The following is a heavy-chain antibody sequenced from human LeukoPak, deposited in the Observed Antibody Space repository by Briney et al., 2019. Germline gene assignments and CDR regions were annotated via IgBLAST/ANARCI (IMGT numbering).Heavy chain of an antibody. CDR1: GGSISSYY. J-gene: IGHJ4*02. CDR2: IYTSGST. V-gene: IGHV4-4*07. D-gene: IGHD6-19*01. Sequence: SETLSLTCTVPGGSISSYYWSWIRQPAGKGLEWIGRIYTSGSTNYNPSLKSRVTMSVDTSKNQFSLKLSSVTAADTAVYYCARVKYSSGWCDYWGQGTLVTVSS. CDR3: ARVKYSSGWCDY.